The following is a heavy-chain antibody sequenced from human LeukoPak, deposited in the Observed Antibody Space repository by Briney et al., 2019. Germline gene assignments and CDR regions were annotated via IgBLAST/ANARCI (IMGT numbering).Heavy chain of an antibody. D-gene: IGHD6-13*01. CDR3: ARAKSSSWNRAFGY. CDR2: INGDGSDP. J-gene: IGHJ4*02. V-gene: IGHV3-74*01. Sequence: GGSLRLSCEASGFTFSTSWMYWVRQAPGKGLEWVSRINGDGSDPSYADFVKGRFTISRDNAKNSLYLQMNSLRAEDTAVYYCARAKSSSWNRAFGYWGQGTLVTVSS. CDR1: GFTFSTSW.